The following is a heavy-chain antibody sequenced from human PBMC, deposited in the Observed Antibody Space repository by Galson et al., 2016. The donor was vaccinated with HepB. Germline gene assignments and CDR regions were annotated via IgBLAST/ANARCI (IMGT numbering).Heavy chain of an antibody. V-gene: IGHV1-69*13. CDR3: ARGLAVVVTALRGALDL. J-gene: IGHJ3*01. D-gene: IGHD2-21*02. CDR1: GGTFANYD. CDR2: VVPLFETR. Sequence: SVKVSCKASGGTFANYDINWVRQVPGQGLEWMGGVVPLFETRNYAPKFQGRLTITADESTGTAYMELNSLKSDDTAVHYCARGLAVVVTALRGALDLWGQGTMVVVSS.